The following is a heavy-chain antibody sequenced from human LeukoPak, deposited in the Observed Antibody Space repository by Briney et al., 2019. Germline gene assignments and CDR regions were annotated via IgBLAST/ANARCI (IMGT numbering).Heavy chain of an antibody. CDR2: ISGSGDNT. Sequence: GGSLRLSCAASGFTFSSYAMSWVRQAPGKGLGWVSGISGSGDNTYYADSVKGRFTISRDNSKNTLYVQVNSLGTEDTAAYYCAKGSYYDSSGSFYFDYWGQGTLVTVSS. J-gene: IGHJ4*02. CDR3: AKGSYYDSSGSFYFDY. CDR1: GFTFSSYA. D-gene: IGHD3-22*01. V-gene: IGHV3-23*01.